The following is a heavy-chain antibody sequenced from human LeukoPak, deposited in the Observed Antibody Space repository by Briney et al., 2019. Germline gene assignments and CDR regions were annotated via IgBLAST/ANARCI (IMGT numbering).Heavy chain of an antibody. D-gene: IGHD4-11*01. Sequence: ASVKVSCKASGYTFTSYGISWVRQAPGQGLEWMGWISAYNGNTNYAQKLQGRVTMTTDTSTSTAYMELRSLRSDDTAVYYCARDPDSNYANWFDPWGQGTLVTVSP. CDR3: ARDPDSNYANWFDP. J-gene: IGHJ5*02. CDR2: ISAYNGNT. V-gene: IGHV1-18*01. CDR1: GYTFTSYG.